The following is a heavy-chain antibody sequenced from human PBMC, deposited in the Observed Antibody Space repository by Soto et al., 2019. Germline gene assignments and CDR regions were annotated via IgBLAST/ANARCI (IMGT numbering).Heavy chain of an antibody. CDR3: AKSSGHYYGSGSFYGMDV. D-gene: IGHD3-10*01. CDR1: GGSISSSSYY. J-gene: IGHJ6*02. Sequence: SETLSLTCTVSGGSISSSSYYWGWIRQPPGKGLEWIGSIYYSGSTYYNPSLKSRVTISVDTSKDQFSLKLSSVTAADTAVYYCAKSSGHYYGSGSFYGMDVWGQGTTVTVSS. V-gene: IGHV4-39*01. CDR2: IYYSGST.